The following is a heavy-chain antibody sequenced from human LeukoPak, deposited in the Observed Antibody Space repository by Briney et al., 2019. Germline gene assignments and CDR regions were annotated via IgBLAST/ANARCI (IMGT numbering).Heavy chain of an antibody. Sequence: SQTLSLTCAISGDSVSSNSAAWNWIRQSPSRGLEWLGGTYYRSKWYNDYAVSVKSRITINPDTSKNQFSLQLNSVTPEDTAVYYCARDGVASGYSSSWYAGYYFDYWGQGTLVTVSS. CDR3: ARDGVASGYSSSWYAGYYFDY. CDR1: GDSVSSNSAA. D-gene: IGHD6-13*01. J-gene: IGHJ4*02. CDR2: TYYRSKWYN. V-gene: IGHV6-1*01.